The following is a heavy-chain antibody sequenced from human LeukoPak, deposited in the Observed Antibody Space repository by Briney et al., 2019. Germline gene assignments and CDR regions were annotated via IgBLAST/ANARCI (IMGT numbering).Heavy chain of an antibody. CDR2: ISSSSSYI. D-gene: IGHD3-16*01. J-gene: IGHJ4*02. CDR3: VRDSYSDDYYQYYFDY. Sequence: PGGSLRLSCAASVFTFSSYSMNWVRQAPGKGREWLSSISSSSSYIYYADSVKGRFTVSRDNSENTLYLQMNSLRAEDTALYYCVRDSYSDDYYQYYFDYWGQGTLVTVSS. V-gene: IGHV3-21*04. CDR1: VFTFSSYS.